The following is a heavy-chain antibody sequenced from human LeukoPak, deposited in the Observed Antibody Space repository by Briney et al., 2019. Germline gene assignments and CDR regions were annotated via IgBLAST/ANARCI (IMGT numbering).Heavy chain of an antibody. D-gene: IGHD1-1*01. CDR1: GFTFSSYE. CDR3: ARDRLLEDRDYNSYYYMDV. Sequence: PGGSLRLSCAASGFTFSSYEMNWVRQAPGKGLEWVSYISSSGSTIYYADSVKGRFTISGDNAKNSLYLQMNSLRVEDTAVYYCARDRLLEDRDYNSYYYMDVWGIGTTVTVSS. CDR2: ISSSGSTI. V-gene: IGHV3-48*03. J-gene: IGHJ6*03.